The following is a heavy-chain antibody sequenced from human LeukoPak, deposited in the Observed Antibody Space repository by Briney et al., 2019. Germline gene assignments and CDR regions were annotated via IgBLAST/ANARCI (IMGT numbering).Heavy chain of an antibody. D-gene: IGHD6-6*01. CDR3: ARDRPEYYYMDV. CDR1: GFTVSSNY. CDR2: IYSGGST. J-gene: IGHJ6*03. Sequence: QPGGSLRLSCAASGFTVSSNYMSWIRQAPGKGLEWVSVIYSGGSTYYADSVKGRFTISRDNSKNTLYLQMNSLRAEDTAVYYCARDRPEYYYMDVWGKGTTVTVSS. V-gene: IGHV3-53*01.